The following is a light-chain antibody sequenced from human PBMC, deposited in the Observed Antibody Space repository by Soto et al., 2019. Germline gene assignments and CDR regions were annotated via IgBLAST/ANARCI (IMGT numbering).Light chain of an antibody. V-gene: IGKV3-20*01. Sequence: EIVLTHSPGTLSLSPGEKTTLSCRARQSVSSSYLAWYQQKFGQAPRLLIYGASSRATGIPDRFSGSGSGTDFTLTISRLEPEDFAVYYCQQYGSTPRTFGQGTKV. CDR3: QQYGSTPRT. J-gene: IGKJ1*01. CDR2: GAS. CDR1: QSVSSSY.